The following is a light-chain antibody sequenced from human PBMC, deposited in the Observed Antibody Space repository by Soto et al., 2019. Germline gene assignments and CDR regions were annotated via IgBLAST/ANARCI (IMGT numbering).Light chain of an antibody. Sequence: ELVLTQSPGTLSLSPGERATLSCRASQSVSSNYLAWYQQKPGQAPRLLIYGAYSRATGIPDRFSGSGSGTDISLTTSRLETDEFALYFCHQYGSSPSWTFGHGTKVETK. CDR3: HQYGSSPSWT. CDR2: GAY. V-gene: IGKV3-20*01. J-gene: IGKJ1*01. CDR1: QSVSSNY.